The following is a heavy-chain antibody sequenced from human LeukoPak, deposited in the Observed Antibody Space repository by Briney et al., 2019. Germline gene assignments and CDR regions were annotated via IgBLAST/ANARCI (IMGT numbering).Heavy chain of an antibody. CDR1: GYTFTNYD. V-gene: IGHV1-8*01. J-gene: IGHJ4*02. Sequence: ASVKVSCESSGYTFTNYDINWVRQATGQGLEWMGWMNPNSGNTGYAQKFQGRVTMTRNTSISTAYMELSSLRSEDTAVYYCARIPNDYGDYEPGFDYWGQGTLVTVSS. CDR3: ARIPNDYGDYEPGFDY. D-gene: IGHD4-17*01. CDR2: MNPNSGNT.